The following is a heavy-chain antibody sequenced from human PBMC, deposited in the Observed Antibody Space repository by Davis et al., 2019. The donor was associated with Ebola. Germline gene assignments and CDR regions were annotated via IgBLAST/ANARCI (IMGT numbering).Heavy chain of an antibody. CDR1: GDSINSNNW. Sequence: SETLSLTCAVSGDSINSNNWWSWVRQTPGKGLEWIGETYHRGNTNYNPSLKSRVTISVDKSNNQFSLKLSSVTAADTAVYYCARSARNILTGWWWFDPWGQGTLVTVSS. CDR2: TYHRGNT. J-gene: IGHJ5*02. D-gene: IGHD3-9*01. CDR3: ARSARNILTGWWWFDP. V-gene: IGHV4-4*02.